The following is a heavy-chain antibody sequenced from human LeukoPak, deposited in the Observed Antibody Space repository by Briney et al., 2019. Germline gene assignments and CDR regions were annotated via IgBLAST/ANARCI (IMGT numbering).Heavy chain of an antibody. Sequence: GASVTVSCKASGYTFTGYYIHWVRQAPGQGLEWMGRINPNSGGTNYAQKFQGRVTMTRDTSISTAYMELSRLRSDDTAVYYCASFDNWSGPYPEDWGQGTLVTVSS. CDR3: ASFDNWSGPYPED. CDR1: GYTFTGYY. CDR2: INPNSGGT. J-gene: IGHJ4*02. V-gene: IGHV1-2*02. D-gene: IGHD2-21*01.